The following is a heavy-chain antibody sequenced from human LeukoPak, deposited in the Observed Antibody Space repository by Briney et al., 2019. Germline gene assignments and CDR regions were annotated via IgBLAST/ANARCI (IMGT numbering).Heavy chain of an antibody. CDR2: IYYSGST. D-gene: IGHD5-18*01. J-gene: IGHJ4*02. CDR1: GGSISSSSYY. V-gene: IGHV4-39*07. CDR3: AREDVDTAMH. Sequence: PSETLSLTCTVSGGSISSSSYYWGWIRQPPGKGLEWIGSIYYSGSTNYNPSLKSRVTISVDTSKNQFSLKLSSVTAADTAVYYCAREDVDTAMHWGQGTLVTVSS.